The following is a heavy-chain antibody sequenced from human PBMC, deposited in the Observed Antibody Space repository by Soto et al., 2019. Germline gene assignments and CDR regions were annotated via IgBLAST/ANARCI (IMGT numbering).Heavy chain of an antibody. CDR3: AKDKWGHYYESSGYPRSVIYYYYGMDV. CDR1: GFTFSSYG. D-gene: IGHD3-22*01. J-gene: IGHJ6*02. V-gene: IGHV3-30*18. Sequence: QVQLVESGGGVVQPGRSLRLSCAASGFTFSSYGMHWVRQAPGKGLEWVAVISYDGSNKYYADSVKGRFTISRDNSKNTLYLQMNSLRAEDTAVYYCAKDKWGHYYESSGYPRSVIYYYYGMDVWGQGTTVTVSS. CDR2: ISYDGSNK.